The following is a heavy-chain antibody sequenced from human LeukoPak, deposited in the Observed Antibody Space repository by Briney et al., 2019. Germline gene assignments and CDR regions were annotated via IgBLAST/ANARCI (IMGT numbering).Heavy chain of an antibody. D-gene: IGHD3-16*01. V-gene: IGHV1-24*01. Sequence: ASVKVSCKVSGYTLTELSMHWVRQAPGKGLEWMGGFDPEDGETIYAQKFQGRVTMTEDTSTDTAYMELSSLRSEDTAVYYCARDLGTGNWFDPWGQGTLVIVSS. CDR2: FDPEDGET. CDR3: ARDLGTGNWFDP. J-gene: IGHJ5*02. CDR1: GYTLTELS.